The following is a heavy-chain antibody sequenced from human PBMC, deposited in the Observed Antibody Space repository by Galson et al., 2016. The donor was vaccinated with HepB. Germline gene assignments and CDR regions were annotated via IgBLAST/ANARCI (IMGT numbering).Heavy chain of an antibody. V-gene: IGHV3-23*01. Sequence: SLRLSCAASGFTFSSYAMSWVRQAPGKGLEWVSGISGNGGSTYYADSVKGRFTISRDNSKNTLYLQMNSLRAEDTAVYYCAKEGTIFGAVPYGMDVWGQGTTVTVSS. J-gene: IGHJ6*02. CDR3: AKEGTIFGAVPYGMDV. CDR2: ISGNGGST. CDR1: GFTFSSYA. D-gene: IGHD3-3*01.